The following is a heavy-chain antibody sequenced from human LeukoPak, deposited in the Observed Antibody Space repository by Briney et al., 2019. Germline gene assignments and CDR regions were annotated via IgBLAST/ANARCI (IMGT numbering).Heavy chain of an antibody. V-gene: IGHV4-39*07. J-gene: IGHJ5*02. D-gene: IGHD3-10*01. Sequence: SETLSLTCTVSGGSISSSSYYWGWIRQPPGKGLEWIGSIYYSGSTYYNPSLKSRVTISVDTSKNQFSLKLSSVTAADTAVYYCARGRYYYGSGLFLWFDPWGQGTLVTVSS. CDR3: ARGRYYYGSGLFLWFDP. CDR1: GGSISSSSYY. CDR2: IYYSGST.